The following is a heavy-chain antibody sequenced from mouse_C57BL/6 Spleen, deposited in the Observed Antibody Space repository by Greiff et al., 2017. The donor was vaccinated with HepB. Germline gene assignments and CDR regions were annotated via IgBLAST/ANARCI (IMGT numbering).Heavy chain of an antibody. J-gene: IGHJ4*01. Sequence: DVMLVESGGGLVQPGGSLSLSCAASGFTFTDYYMSWVRQPPGKALEWLGFIRNKANGYTTEYSASVKGRFTISRDNSQSILYLQMNALRAEDSATYYCARSSLGAMDYWGQGTSVTVSS. D-gene: IGHD3-3*01. CDR1: GFTFTDYY. CDR3: ARSSLGAMDY. V-gene: IGHV7-3*01. CDR2: IRNKANGYTT.